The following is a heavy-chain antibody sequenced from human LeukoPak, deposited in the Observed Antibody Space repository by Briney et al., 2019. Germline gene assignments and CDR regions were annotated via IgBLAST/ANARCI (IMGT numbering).Heavy chain of an antibody. J-gene: IGHJ6*03. CDR1: GGSFSGYY. Sequence: PSETLSLTCAVYGGSFSGYYWSWIRQPPGKGLEWIGEINHSGSTNYNPSLKSRVTISVDTSKNQFSLKLSSVTAADTAVYYCARTPAYEVGAIRSYYYYYMDVWGKGTTVTVSS. CDR2: INHSGST. D-gene: IGHD1-26*01. V-gene: IGHV4-34*01. CDR3: ARTPAYEVGAIRSYYYYYMDV.